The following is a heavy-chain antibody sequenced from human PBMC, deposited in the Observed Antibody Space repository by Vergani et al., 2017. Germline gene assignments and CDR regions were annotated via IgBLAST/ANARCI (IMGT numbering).Heavy chain of an antibody. CDR1: GFTFSDYY. J-gene: IGHJ4*02. CDR2: ISGSGGST. V-gene: IGHV3-23*04. D-gene: IGHD5-18*01. Sequence: VQLVESGGGLVKPGGSLRLSCAASGFTFSDYYMSWIRQAPGKGLEWVSAISGSGGSTYYADSVKGRFTISRDNSKNTLYLQMNSLRAEDTAVYYCARVIRPRGYSYAHGRSFDYWGQGTLVTVSS. CDR3: ARVIRPRGYSYAHGRSFDY.